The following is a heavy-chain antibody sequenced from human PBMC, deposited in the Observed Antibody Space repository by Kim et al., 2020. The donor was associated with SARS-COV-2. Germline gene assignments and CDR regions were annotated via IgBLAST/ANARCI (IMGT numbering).Heavy chain of an antibody. V-gene: IGHV3-23*01. Sequence: GRFTISRDNSKNTLYLQMNSLRAEATAVYYCATALSSSSVGYYYYYGMDVWGQGTTVTVSS. D-gene: IGHD6-6*01. J-gene: IGHJ6*02. CDR3: ATALSSSSVGYYYYYGMDV.